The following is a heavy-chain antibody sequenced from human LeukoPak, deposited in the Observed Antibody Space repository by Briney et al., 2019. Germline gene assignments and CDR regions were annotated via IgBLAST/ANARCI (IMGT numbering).Heavy chain of an antibody. CDR3: ARSPILTGYFDY. J-gene: IGHJ4*02. V-gene: IGHV3-66*02. Sequence: GGSLRLSCAASGFTFSIYWMSWVRQAPGKGLEWVSVIYSGGSTYYADSVKGRFTISRDNSKNTLYLQMNSLRAEDTAVYYCARSPILTGYFDYWGQGTLVTVSS. CDR1: GFTFSIYW. CDR2: IYSGGST. D-gene: IGHD3-9*01.